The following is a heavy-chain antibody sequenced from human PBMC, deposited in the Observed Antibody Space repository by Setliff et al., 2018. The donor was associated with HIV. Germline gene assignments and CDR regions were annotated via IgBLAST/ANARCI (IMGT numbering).Heavy chain of an antibody. CDR2: VYYSGIT. V-gene: IGHV4-39*07. D-gene: IGHD6-13*01. J-gene: IGHJ4*02. CDR1: GGSISSSSYY. Sequence: SETLSLTCIVYGGSISSSSYYWGWIRQPPWKGLEWIGTVYYSGITYYNPSLKSRVTISVDTSENQFSLKLSSVTAADTAVYYCARDGYSSSWYVISGSFDYWGQGMLVTVSS. CDR3: ARDGYSSSWYVISGSFDY.